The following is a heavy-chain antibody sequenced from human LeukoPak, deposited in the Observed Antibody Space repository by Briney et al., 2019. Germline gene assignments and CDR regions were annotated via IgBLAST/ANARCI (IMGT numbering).Heavy chain of an antibody. CDR3: AGSEYSYGYAYAY. CDR2: ISSSSSYI. D-gene: IGHD5-18*01. Sequence: GGSLRPSCAASGFTFSSYSMNWVRQAPGKGLEWVSSISSSSSYIYYADSVKGRFTISRDNAKNSLYLQMNSLRAEDTAVYYCAGSEYSYGYAYAYWGQGTLVTVSS. V-gene: IGHV3-21*01. CDR1: GFTFSSYS. J-gene: IGHJ4*02.